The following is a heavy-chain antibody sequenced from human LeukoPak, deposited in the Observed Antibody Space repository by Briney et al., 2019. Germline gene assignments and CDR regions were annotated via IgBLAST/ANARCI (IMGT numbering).Heavy chain of an antibody. J-gene: IGHJ2*01. CDR2: ISGSGGST. D-gene: IGHD5-18*01. CDR1: GFTFSSYA. CDR3: ARAGGGYSYGYYWYFDL. Sequence: PGGSLRLSCAASGFTFSSYAMSWVRQAPGKGLEWVSAISGSGGSTYYADSVKGRFTISRDNAKNSLYLQMNSLRDEDTAVYYCARAGGGYSYGYYWYFDLWGRGTLVTVSS. V-gene: IGHV3-23*01.